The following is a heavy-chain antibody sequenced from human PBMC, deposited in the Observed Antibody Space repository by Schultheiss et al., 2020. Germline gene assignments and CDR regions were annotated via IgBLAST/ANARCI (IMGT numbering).Heavy chain of an antibody. CDR3: TTNKVTGAHSYDSSGFDYYYYYMDV. Sequence: GGSLRLSCAASGFTFSDAWMSWVRQGPGKGLEWVGRIKSKTDGGTTDYAAPVKGRFSISRDDSKNTLYLQMNSLKTEDTAVYYCTTNKVTGAHSYDSSGFDYYYYYMDVWGKGTTVTVSS. CDR1: GFTFSDAW. CDR2: IKSKTDGGTT. D-gene: IGHD3-22*01. J-gene: IGHJ6*03. V-gene: IGHV3-15*01.